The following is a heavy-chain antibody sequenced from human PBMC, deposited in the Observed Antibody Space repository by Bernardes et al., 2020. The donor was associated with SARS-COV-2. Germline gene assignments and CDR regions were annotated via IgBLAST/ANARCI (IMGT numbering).Heavy chain of an antibody. V-gene: IGHV3-30-3*01. J-gene: IGHJ4*02. CDR3: ARDNFFFGPPSGEEGVDY. CDR2: ISYDGSNK. Sequence: GGSLRLSCAASGFLFSGYDLHWVRQAPGKGLEWVALISYDGSNKQYADSVKGRFTISRDNSKNTLYLQMNSLRAEDSAVYYCARDNFFFGPPSGEEGVDYWGQGTLVTVSS. D-gene: IGHD3-3*01. CDR1: GFLFSGYD.